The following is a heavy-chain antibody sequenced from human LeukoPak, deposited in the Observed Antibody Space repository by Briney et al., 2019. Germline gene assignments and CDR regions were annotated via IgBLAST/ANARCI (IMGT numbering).Heavy chain of an antibody. J-gene: IGHJ4*02. D-gene: IGHD2-2*01. CDR1: GFTFSNCA. V-gene: IGHV3-23*01. Sequence: GGSLRLSCAASGFTFSNCAMNWVRQAPGKGLEWVSTVSGTGGSTYYADSVKGRFTISRDNSKNTLYLQMNSLRAEDTAVYYCAKVALKDIVVVPAAPIDYWGQGTLVTVSS. CDR2: VSGTGGST. CDR3: AKVALKDIVVVPAAPIDY.